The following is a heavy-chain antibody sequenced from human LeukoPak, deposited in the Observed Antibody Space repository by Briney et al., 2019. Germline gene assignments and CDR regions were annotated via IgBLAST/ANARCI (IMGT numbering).Heavy chain of an antibody. CDR2: INSDGSST. V-gene: IGHV3-74*01. CDR3: AREDYGDYFDY. D-gene: IGHD4-17*01. CDR1: GFTFSSYW. Sequence: GGSLRLSCAAPGFTFSSYWMHWVRQAPGKGLVWVSRINSDGSSTSYADSVKGRFTISRDNAKNTLYLQMNSLRAEDTAVYYCAREDYGDYFDYWGQGTLVTVSS. J-gene: IGHJ4*02.